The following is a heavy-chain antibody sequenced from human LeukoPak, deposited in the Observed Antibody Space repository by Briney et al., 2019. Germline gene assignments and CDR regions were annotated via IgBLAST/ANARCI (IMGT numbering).Heavy chain of an antibody. CDR1: GYDFINYG. J-gene: IGHJ4*02. Sequence: GASVKVSCKASGYDFINYGITWVRQAPGQGLELMGWISLYNGNTDYKLQGRVTMTTDTSTSTAYMELRSLRSDDTAVYYCARGGPFFSSSSSKEYYFDYWGQGTLVTVSS. D-gene: IGHD6-6*01. CDR3: ARGGPFFSSSSSKEYYFDY. CDR2: ISLYNGNT. V-gene: IGHV1-18*01.